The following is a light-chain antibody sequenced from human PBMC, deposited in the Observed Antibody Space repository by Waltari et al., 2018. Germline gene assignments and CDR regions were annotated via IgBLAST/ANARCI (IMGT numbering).Light chain of an antibody. Sequence: DIQMTQSPSSLSASVGDRVTITGQASQDISKYLNWYQQKPGKAPKLLIYDASNLETGVPSRFSVSGSETDFTFTISSRQPEDIATYYCQQYEILPWTFGQGTKVEIK. CDR3: QQYEILPWT. CDR1: QDISKY. CDR2: DAS. J-gene: IGKJ1*01. V-gene: IGKV1-33*01.